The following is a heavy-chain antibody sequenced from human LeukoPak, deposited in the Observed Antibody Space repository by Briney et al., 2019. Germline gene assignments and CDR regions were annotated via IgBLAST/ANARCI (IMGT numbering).Heavy chain of an antibody. CDR3: AKDAPEEYYYDSSGYAYFDY. Sequence: GGSLRLSCAASGFTFSSYAMSWVRQAPGKGLEWVSAISGSGGSTYYADSVKGRFTISRDNSMNTLYLQMNSLRAEDTAVYYCAKDAPEEYYYDSSGYAYFDYWGQGTLVTVSS. J-gene: IGHJ4*02. V-gene: IGHV3-23*01. CDR2: ISGSGGST. D-gene: IGHD3-22*01. CDR1: GFTFSSYA.